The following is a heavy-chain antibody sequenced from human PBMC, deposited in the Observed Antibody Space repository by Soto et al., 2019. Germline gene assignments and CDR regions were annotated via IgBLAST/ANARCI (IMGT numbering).Heavy chain of an antibody. CDR1: GGSISSYY. D-gene: IGHD3-22*01. V-gene: IGHV4-59*12. J-gene: IGHJ4*02. Sequence: SETLSLTCTVSGGSISSYYWSWIRQPPGKGLEWIGYIYYSGSTNYNPSLKSRVTISVDNSKNTLYLQMNSLRAEDTAVYYCANNPDLYGGNYNFDYWGQGTLVTVSS. CDR2: IYYSGST. CDR3: ANNPDLYGGNYNFDY.